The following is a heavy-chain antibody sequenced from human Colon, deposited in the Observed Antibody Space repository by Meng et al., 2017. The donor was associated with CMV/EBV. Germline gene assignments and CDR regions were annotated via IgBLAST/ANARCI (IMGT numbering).Heavy chain of an antibody. CDR3: AGSYGWSRPPEF. J-gene: IGHJ4*02. V-gene: IGHV3-15*01. CDR1: GFTFSYAW. CDR2: IRSKTDGGTT. Sequence: GGSLRLSCAASGFTFSYAWMTWVRQAPGKGLEWVGRIRSKTDGGTTDYAAPVKGRFTISRDDSKDTLYLQMNSLNTEDTATYYCAGSYGWSRPPEFWGQGTPVTVSS. D-gene: IGHD3-10*01.